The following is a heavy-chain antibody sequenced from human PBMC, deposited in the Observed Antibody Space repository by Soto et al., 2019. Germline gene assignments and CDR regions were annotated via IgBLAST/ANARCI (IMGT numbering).Heavy chain of an antibody. D-gene: IGHD3-22*01. CDR1: GGTFSSYA. CDR2: IIPIFGRA. Sequence: SVKVCCKASGGTFSSYAISWVRQAPGQGLEWMGGIIPIFGRANYAQKFQGRVTITADKSTSTAYMELSSLRSEDTAVYYCARDSYYYNSSSFYFDYWGQGTLVTVSS. V-gene: IGHV1-69*06. J-gene: IGHJ4*02. CDR3: ARDSYYYNSSSFYFDY.